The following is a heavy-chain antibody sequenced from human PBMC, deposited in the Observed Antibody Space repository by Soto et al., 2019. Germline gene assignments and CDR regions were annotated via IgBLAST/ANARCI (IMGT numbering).Heavy chain of an antibody. D-gene: IGHD3-22*01. V-gene: IGHV3-30*18. CDR2: ISYDGSNK. J-gene: IGHJ4*02. CDR1: GFTFSSYG. Sequence: GGSLRLSCAASGFTFSSYGMHWVRQAPGKGLEWVAVISYDGSNKYYADSVKGRFTISRDNSKNTLYLQMNSLRAEDTAVYYCAKYYYDSSGPIDYWGQGTLVTVSS. CDR3: AKYYYDSSGPIDY.